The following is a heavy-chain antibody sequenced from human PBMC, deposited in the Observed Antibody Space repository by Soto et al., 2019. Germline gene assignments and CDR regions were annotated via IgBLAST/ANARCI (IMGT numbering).Heavy chain of an antibody. Sequence: SETLSLTCTVSGCSISSGGYYWSWIRQHPGKGLEWIGYIYYSGSTYYNPSLKSRVTISVDTSKNQFSLKLSSVTAADTAVYYCARVPGYCGGDCYQNAFDIWGQGTMVTVSS. CDR1: GCSISSGGYY. CDR2: IYYSGST. V-gene: IGHV4-31*03. J-gene: IGHJ3*02. CDR3: ARVPGYCGGDCYQNAFDI. D-gene: IGHD2-21*02.